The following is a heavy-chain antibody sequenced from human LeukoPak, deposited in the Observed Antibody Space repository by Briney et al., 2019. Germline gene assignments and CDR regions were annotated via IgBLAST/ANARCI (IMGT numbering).Heavy chain of an antibody. V-gene: IGHV4-39*07. CDR2: IYYSGST. CDR3: ARGSGPYSSSITYYYYYYMDV. J-gene: IGHJ6*03. Sequence: SETLSLTCTVSGGSISSSSYYWGWIRQPPGKGLEWIGSIYYSGSTYYNPSLKSRVTMSVDTSKNQFSLKLSSVTAADTAVYYCARGSGPYSSSITYYYYYYMDVWGKGTTATVSS. D-gene: IGHD6-6*01. CDR1: GGSISSSSYY.